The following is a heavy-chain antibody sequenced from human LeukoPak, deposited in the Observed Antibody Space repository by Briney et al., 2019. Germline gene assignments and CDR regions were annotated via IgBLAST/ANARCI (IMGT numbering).Heavy chain of an antibody. Sequence: SETLSLTCAVYGGSFSGYYWSWIRQPPGKGLEWIGEINHGGSTNYNPSLKSRVTISVDTSKNQFSLKLSSVTAADTAVYYCARGLGSSGYHYNWFDPWGQGTLVTVSS. CDR3: ARGLGSSGYHYNWFDP. CDR1: GGSFSGYY. J-gene: IGHJ5*02. D-gene: IGHD3-22*01. V-gene: IGHV4-34*01. CDR2: INHGGST.